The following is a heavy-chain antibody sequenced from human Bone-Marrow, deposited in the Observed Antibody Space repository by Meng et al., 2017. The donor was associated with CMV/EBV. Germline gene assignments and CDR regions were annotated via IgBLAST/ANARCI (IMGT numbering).Heavy chain of an antibody. D-gene: IGHD3-16*01. CDR2: ISPSGDTI. CDR3: AKPGARGTWDDGFDI. Sequence: GGSLRLSCAASGFSFSAKYMTWIRQVPGKGLEWVSYISPSGDTIWYADSVKGRFTISRDNVKNSLFLQMNSLRVEDTAVYYCAKPGARGTWDDGFDIWGQGKMVTVSS. V-gene: IGHV3-11*01. J-gene: IGHJ3*02. CDR1: GFSFSAKY.